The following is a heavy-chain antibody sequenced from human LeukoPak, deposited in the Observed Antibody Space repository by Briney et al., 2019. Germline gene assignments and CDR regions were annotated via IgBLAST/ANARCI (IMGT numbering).Heavy chain of an antibody. Sequence: GGSLRLSCAAPGFTFSTYWMQWFRQAPGKGLVWVSRINSDGSSTTYVDSVKGRFTISRDNAKNSLCLQMNSLTAGDTAVYYCARGPPRGKYYYMDVWGKGTTVTVSS. D-gene: IGHD1-1*01. CDR3: ARGPPRGKYYYMDV. CDR2: INSDGSST. J-gene: IGHJ6*03. V-gene: IGHV3-74*01. CDR1: GFTFSTYW.